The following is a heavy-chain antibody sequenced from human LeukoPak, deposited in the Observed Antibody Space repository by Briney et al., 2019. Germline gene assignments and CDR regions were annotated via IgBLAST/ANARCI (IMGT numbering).Heavy chain of an antibody. J-gene: IGHJ3*02. V-gene: IGHV4-59*01. CDR1: GASFRSYF. Sequence: SETLSLTCSVSGASFRSYFWSWIRQSPGKGLEWIGYVYDNDISNFNPSLESRVTILVDRSKNQFSLKLRSVTAADTAVYYCARGLVLATDDAFDIWGPGTMVTVSS. D-gene: IGHD5-12*01. CDR3: ARGLVLATDDAFDI. CDR2: VYDNDIS.